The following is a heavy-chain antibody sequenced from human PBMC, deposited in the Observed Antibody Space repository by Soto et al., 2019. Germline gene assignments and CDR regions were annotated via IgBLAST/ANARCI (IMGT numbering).Heavy chain of an antibody. Sequence: SETLSLTCRVSGDSISSTFWWTWVRQPPGKGLEWIGEVYHSGSTRHNPSLKGRVTISVDTSKNQFSLKLSSVTAADTAVYYCARDLLTNYYDSSGYLGYWGQGTLVTVSS. D-gene: IGHD3-22*01. V-gene: IGHV4-4*02. CDR3: ARDLLTNYYDSSGYLGY. CDR1: GDSISSTFW. CDR2: VYHSGST. J-gene: IGHJ4*02.